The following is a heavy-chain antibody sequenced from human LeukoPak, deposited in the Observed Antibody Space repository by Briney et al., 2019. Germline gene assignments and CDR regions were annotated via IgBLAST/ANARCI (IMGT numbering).Heavy chain of an antibody. D-gene: IGHD5-12*01. J-gene: IGHJ4*02. CDR2: IYYSGST. CDR1: GGSISSGGYY. V-gene: IGHV4-31*03. CDR3: ARGASIVATNYTVDY. Sequence: SETLSLTCTVSGGSISSGGYYWSWIRQHPGKGLEWIGYIYYSGSTYYNPSLKSRVTISVDTSKNQFSLKLSSVTAADTAVYYCARGASIVATNYTVDYWGQGTLVTVSS.